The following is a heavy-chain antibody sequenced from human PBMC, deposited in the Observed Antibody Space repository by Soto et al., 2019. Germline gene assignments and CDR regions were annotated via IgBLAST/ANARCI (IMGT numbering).Heavy chain of an antibody. Sequence: GGSLRLSCAASGFTFSSHAMSWVRQAPGKGLEWVSAISGSGGSTYYADSVKGRFTVSRDNSKNTLYLQMNSLRAEDTAVYYCAKDETTVTIYYYYYYGMDVWGQGTTVTVSS. D-gene: IGHD4-17*01. J-gene: IGHJ6*02. V-gene: IGHV3-23*01. CDR1: GFTFSSHA. CDR3: AKDETTVTIYYYYYYGMDV. CDR2: ISGSGGST.